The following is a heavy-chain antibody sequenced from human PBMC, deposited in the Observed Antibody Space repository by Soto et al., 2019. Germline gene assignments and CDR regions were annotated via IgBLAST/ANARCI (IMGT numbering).Heavy chain of an antibody. V-gene: IGHV1-18*01. CDR2: ISAYNGNT. CDR3: ARGYCSSTSCYLGARSYYYGMDV. D-gene: IGHD2-2*01. J-gene: IGHJ6*02. CDR1: GYTFTSYG. Sequence: ASVKVSCQASGYTFTSYGISWVRQAPGQGLEGMGWISAYNGNTNYAQKLQGRVTMTTDTSTSTAYMELSSLRSEDTAVYYCARGYCSSTSCYLGARSYYYGMDVWGQGTTVTVS.